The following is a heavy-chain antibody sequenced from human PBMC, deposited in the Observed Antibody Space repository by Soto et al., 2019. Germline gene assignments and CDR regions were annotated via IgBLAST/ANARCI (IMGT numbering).Heavy chain of an antibody. V-gene: IGHV1-46*01. J-gene: IGHJ4*02. CDR3: ARALYESSDYYYFDY. Sequence: VASVKVSCKASEYTFSNYYIHWVRQAPGQGLGWMGIIDPSGGSTTYAQKFRGRVTMTRDTSTSTIYMELSSLRSEDTAVYFCARALYESSDYYYFDYWGQGTLVTVSS. CDR2: IDPSGGST. D-gene: IGHD3-22*01. CDR1: EYTFSNYY.